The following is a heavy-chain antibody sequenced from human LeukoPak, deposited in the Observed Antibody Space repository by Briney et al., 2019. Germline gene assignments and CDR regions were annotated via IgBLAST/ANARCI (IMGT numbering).Heavy chain of an antibody. D-gene: IGHD6-19*01. CDR1: GFTFSSYE. CDR3: AGDVAVAGTSALGY. J-gene: IGHJ4*02. CDR2: INSSGSTI. Sequence: GGSLRLSCAASGFTFSSYEMNWVRQAPGKGLEWVSYINSSGSTIYYADSVKGRFTISRDNAKNSLYLQMNSLRAEDTAVYYCAGDVAVAGTSALGYWGQGTLVTVSS. V-gene: IGHV3-48*03.